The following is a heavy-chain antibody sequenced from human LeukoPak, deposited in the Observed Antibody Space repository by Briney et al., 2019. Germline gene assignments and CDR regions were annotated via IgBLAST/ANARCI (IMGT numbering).Heavy chain of an antibody. D-gene: IGHD5-12*01. V-gene: IGHV3-33*01. J-gene: IGHJ4*02. CDR3: ARDIGNSGFNLDY. CDR2: IWHDGGRK. CDR1: GFTFSTHG. Sequence: GGSLRLSCVVSGFTFSTHGFHWVRQAPGKGLEWVSVIWHDGGRKEYADSVRGRFTITRDNSNLYLQMNSLRAEDTAIYYCARDIGNSGFNLDYWGQGTPVTVSS.